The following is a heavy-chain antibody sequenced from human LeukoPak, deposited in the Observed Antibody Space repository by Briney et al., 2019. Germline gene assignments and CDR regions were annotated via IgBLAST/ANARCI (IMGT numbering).Heavy chain of an antibody. V-gene: IGHV1-2*02. Sequence: ASVKVSCKASGYTFTGYYMHWVRQAPGQGLERMGWINPNSGGTNYAQKFQGRVTITRDTSISTAYMELGRLRSDDTAVYYCARDFPAGGFDYWGQGTLVTVSS. J-gene: IGHJ4*02. CDR3: ARDFPAGGFDY. CDR1: GYTFTGYY. CDR2: INPNSGGT. D-gene: IGHD3-16*01.